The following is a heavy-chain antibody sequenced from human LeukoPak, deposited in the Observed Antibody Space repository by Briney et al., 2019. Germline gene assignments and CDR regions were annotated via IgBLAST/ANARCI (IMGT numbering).Heavy chain of an antibody. D-gene: IGHD6-19*01. Sequence: VASVKVSCKASGYTFTGYYMHWVRQAPGQGLEWMGWINPNSGGTNYAQKFQGRVTMTRDTSISTAYMELSRLRSDDTAVYYCARVAVAAYNWFDPWGQGTLVTVSS. J-gene: IGHJ5*02. CDR3: ARVAVAAYNWFDP. CDR2: INPNSGGT. CDR1: GYTFTGYY. V-gene: IGHV1-2*02.